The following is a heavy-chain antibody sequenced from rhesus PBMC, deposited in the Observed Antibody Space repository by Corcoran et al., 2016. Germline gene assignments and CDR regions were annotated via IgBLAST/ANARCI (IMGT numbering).Heavy chain of an antibody. CDR3: AREGGRYSGYEHFDY. D-gene: IGHD5-24*01. J-gene: IGHJ4*01. CDR1: GGSISSNY. CDR2: IPGSGGST. V-gene: IGHV4-173*01. Sequence: QLQLQESGPGLVKPSETLSLTCAVSGGSISSNYWRWIRQPPGKGLEWIGRIPGSGGSTDYNPSLKSRVTISTDTSENQFSLKLSSVTAADTAVYYCAREGGRYSGYEHFDYWGQGVLVTVSS.